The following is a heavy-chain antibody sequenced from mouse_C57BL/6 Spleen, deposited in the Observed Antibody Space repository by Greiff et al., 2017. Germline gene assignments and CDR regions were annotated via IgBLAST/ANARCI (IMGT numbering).Heavy chain of an antibody. V-gene: IGHV2-2*01. Sequence: QVQLQQSGPGLVQPSQSLSITCTVSGFSLTSYGVHWVRHSPGKGLEWLGVIWSGGSTDYNAAFISRLSISKDNSKSQVFFKMNSLQADDTAIYYCAPHPTGGAYWGQGTLVTVSA. CDR1: GFSLTSYG. CDR3: APHPTGGAY. CDR2: IWSGGST. J-gene: IGHJ3*01.